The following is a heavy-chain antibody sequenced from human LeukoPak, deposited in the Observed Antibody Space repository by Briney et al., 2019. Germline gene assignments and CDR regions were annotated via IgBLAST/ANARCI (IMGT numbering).Heavy chain of an antibody. CDR3: AKDSGGEYYFDY. J-gene: IGHJ4*02. Sequence: GGSLRLSCAASGFTFDDYAMHWVRQAPGKGLEWVSGISWNSGSIGYADSVKGRFTISRDNAKNSLYLQMNSLRAEDTALYYCAKDSGGEYYFDYWGQGTLVTVSS. D-gene: IGHD3-10*01. CDR1: GFTFDDYA. V-gene: IGHV3-9*01. CDR2: ISWNSGSI.